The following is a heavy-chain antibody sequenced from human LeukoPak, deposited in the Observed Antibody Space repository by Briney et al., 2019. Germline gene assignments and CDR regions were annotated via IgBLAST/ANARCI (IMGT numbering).Heavy chain of an antibody. V-gene: IGHV1-18*01. D-gene: IGHD1/OR15-1a*01. J-gene: IGHJ6*03. CDR3: ARSSGTTYYYYFYMDV. CDR1: GYTFTIYG. Sequence: GASVKVTCKASGYTFTIYGISWVRQAPGQGLEWMGWISAYNGNTNYAQKLQGRVTMTTDTSTSTAYMELRSLRSDDTAVYYCARSSGTTYYYYFYMDVWGEGTTVTVSS. CDR2: ISAYNGNT.